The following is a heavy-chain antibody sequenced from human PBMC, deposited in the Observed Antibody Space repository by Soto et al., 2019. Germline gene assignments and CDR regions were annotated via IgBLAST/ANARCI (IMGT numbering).Heavy chain of an antibody. J-gene: IGHJ6*02. CDR3: ARDRGYDAHDYYYNAMDV. V-gene: IGHV3-21*01. Sequence: PGGSLRLSCISFGFTFRTYTMNWVRQAPGKGLEWVSGIRGFSPYTFYAESVKGRFTISRDNAKNSLDLQMDSLRAEDTAVYYCARDRGYDAHDYYYNAMDVWGQGTTVTVS. D-gene: IGHD3-10*01. CDR2: IRGFSPYT. CDR1: GFTFRTYT.